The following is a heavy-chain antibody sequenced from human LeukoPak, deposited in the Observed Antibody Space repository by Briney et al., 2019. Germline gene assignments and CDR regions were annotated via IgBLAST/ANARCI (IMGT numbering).Heavy chain of an antibody. CDR2: FNTNTGGT. CDR1: GSKFTAIH. Sequence: ASVKVTRKASGSKFTAIHMHWLRQPPAQGHEWKGWFNTNTGGTMYAEKFQDRVNMPRETSISTAYIELRSRLSDDMVVYYCERADECGDHVLVLWGEGALVTVSS. CDR3: ERADECGDHVLVL. D-gene: IGHD2-21*01. J-gene: IGHJ4*02. V-gene: IGHV1-2*02.